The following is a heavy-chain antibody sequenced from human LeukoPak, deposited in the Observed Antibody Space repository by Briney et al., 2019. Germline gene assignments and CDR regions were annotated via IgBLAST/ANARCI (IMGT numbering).Heavy chain of an antibody. CDR2: IYSGGNI. V-gene: IGHV3-53*01. J-gene: IGHJ4*02. Sequence: GGSLRLSCAASGFTVSSTYMSWVRQAPGKGLEWVSVIYSGGNIYYIDSVKGRSTISRDTSKNTLYLQMNSLRAEDTAVYYCASRHCSGGGCYFAGADPFDYWGQGTLVTVSS. D-gene: IGHD2-15*01. CDR1: GFTVSSTY. CDR3: ASRHCSGGGCYFAGADPFDY.